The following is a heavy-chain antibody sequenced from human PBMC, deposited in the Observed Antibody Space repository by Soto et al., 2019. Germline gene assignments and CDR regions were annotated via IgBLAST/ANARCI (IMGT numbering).Heavy chain of an antibody. CDR3: ARQGIAAAGPFDY. J-gene: IGHJ4*02. V-gene: IGHV5-10-1*01. CDR1: GYSFTSYW. Sequence: GESLKISCKGSGYSFTSYWISWVRQMPGKGLEWIGRIDPSDSYTNYSPSFQGHVTISADKSISTAYLQWSSLKASDTAMHYCARQGIAAAGPFDYWGQGTLVTVSS. D-gene: IGHD6-13*01. CDR2: IDPSDSYT.